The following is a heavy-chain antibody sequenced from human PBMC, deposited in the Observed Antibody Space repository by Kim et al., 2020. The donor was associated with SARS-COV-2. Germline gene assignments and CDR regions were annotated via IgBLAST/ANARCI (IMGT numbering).Heavy chain of an antibody. V-gene: IGHV1-8*01. CDR1: GYTFTSYD. Sequence: ASVKVSCKASGYTFTSYDINWVRQATGQGLEWMGWMNPNSGNTGYAQKFQGRVTMTRNTSISTAYMELSSLRSEDTAVYYCARGRYDFWSGYYREVWFDPWGQGTLVTVSS. J-gene: IGHJ5*02. CDR3: ARGRYDFWSGYYREVWFDP. D-gene: IGHD3-3*01. CDR2: MNPNSGNT.